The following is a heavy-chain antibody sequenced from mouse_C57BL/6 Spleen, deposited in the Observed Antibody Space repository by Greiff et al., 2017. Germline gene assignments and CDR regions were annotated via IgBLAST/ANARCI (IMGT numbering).Heavy chain of an antibody. V-gene: IGHV1-64*01. CDR2: IHPNSGST. Sequence: VQLQQPGAALVKPGASVKLSCKASGYTFTSYWMHWVKQRPGQGLEWIGMIHPNSGSTNYNEKFKSKATLTVDKSSSTAYMQLSSLTYEDSAVYYCAREGSSDSWFAYWGQGTRVTGSA. CDR3: AREGSSDSWFAY. J-gene: IGHJ3*01. CDR1: GYTFTSYW. D-gene: IGHD1-1*01.